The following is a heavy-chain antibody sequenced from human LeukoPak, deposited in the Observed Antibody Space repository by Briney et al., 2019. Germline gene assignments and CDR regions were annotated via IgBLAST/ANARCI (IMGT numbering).Heavy chain of an antibody. CDR1: GFTFSSYW. D-gene: IGHD2-8*01. CDR3: ARLRDDVTKFDS. J-gene: IGHJ4*02. Sequence: GGSLRLSCAGSGFTFSSYWMSWVRQAPGKGLEWVASIKQDKSQIHYVESVKGRFTISRDNAKSSLFLQMNNLRVEDTAVYYCARLRDDVTKFDSWGQGTLVTVPS. V-gene: IGHV3-7*01. CDR2: IKQDKSQI.